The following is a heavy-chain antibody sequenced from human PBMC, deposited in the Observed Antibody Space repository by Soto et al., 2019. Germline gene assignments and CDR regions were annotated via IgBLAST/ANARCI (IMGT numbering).Heavy chain of an antibody. Sequence: QVQLQESGPGLVKPSQTLSLTCTVSGGSISSGGYYWSWIRQHPGKGLEWIGYIYYSGSTYYNPSLKSRVTISVDTSKNQFSLKLSSVTAADTAVYYCARARNIPRKASVEVFAFDIWGQGTMVTVSS. CDR2: IYYSGST. CDR3: ARARNIPRKASVEVFAFDI. CDR1: GGSISSGGYY. V-gene: IGHV4-31*03. D-gene: IGHD6-19*01. J-gene: IGHJ3*02.